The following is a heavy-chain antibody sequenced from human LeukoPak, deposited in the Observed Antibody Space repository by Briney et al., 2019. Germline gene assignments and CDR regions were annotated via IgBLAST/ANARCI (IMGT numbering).Heavy chain of an antibody. CDR2: INPNSGGT. J-gene: IGHJ6*02. CDR3: ARDPRGADGGTAMVPYYYYGMDV. CDR1: GFTFSSYG. V-gene: IGHV1-2*02. Sequence: PGGSLRLSCAASGFTFSSYGMHWVRQAPGQGLEWMGWINPNSGGTNYAQKFQGRVTMTRDTSISTAYMELSRLRSDDTAVYYCARDPRGADGGTAMVPYYYYGMDVWGQGTTVTVSS. D-gene: IGHD5-18*01.